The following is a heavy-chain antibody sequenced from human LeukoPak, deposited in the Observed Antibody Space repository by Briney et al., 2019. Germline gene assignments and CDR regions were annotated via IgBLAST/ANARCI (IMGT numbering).Heavy chain of an antibody. J-gene: IGHJ6*04. D-gene: IGHD3-10*02. Sequence: GGSLRLSCAASGFIFSSYSMNWARQAPGKGLEWVSSISSSSSYIYYADSVKGRFTISRDNAKNSLYLQMNSLRAEDTAVYYCAELGITMIGGVWGKGTTVTISS. CDR2: ISSSSSYI. CDR1: GFIFSSYS. V-gene: IGHV3-21*01. CDR3: AELGITMIGGV.